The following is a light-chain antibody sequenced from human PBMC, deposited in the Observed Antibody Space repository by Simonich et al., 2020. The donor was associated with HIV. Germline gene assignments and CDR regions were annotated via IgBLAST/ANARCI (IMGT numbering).Light chain of an antibody. CDR3: QQYLSIHRT. CDR2: WAS. V-gene: IGKV4-1*01. J-gene: IGKJ1*01. CDR1: QSVLYSSNNKNF. Sequence: DIVMTQSPDSLAVSLGERATINCKSSQSVLYSSNNKNFLAWYQQKPGQPPKLLIYWASTRESGVPDRFSGSGSGTDFTLTISSLQAEDVAVYYFQQYLSIHRTFGQGTKVEIK.